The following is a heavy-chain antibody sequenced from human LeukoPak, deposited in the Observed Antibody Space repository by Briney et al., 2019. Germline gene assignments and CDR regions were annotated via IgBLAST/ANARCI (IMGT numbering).Heavy chain of an antibody. V-gene: IGHV3-30-3*01. D-gene: IGHD6-19*01. CDR3: AREDSSGWYFDY. CDR2: ISYDGSNK. J-gene: IGHJ4*02. CDR1: GFTFSSYA. Sequence: GGSLRLSCAASGFTFSSYAMHWVRQAPGKGLEWVAVISYDGSNKYYADSVKGRFTISRDNSKNTLYLQMNSLRAEDTAMYYCAREDSSGWYFDYWGQGTLVTVSS.